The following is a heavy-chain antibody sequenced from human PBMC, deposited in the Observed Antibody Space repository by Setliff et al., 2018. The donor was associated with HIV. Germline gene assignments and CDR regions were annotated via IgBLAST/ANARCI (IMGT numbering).Heavy chain of an antibody. D-gene: IGHD6-13*01. CDR2: IWYDGSNK. J-gene: IGHJ6*03. CDR3: ARGFSSSWYYYYMGV. V-gene: IGHV3-33*01. Sequence: SCKTSGYTFNIYGMHWVRQAPGKGLEWVAVIWYDGSNKYYADSVKGRFTISRDNSKNTLYLQMNSLRAEDTAVYYCARGFSSSWYYYYMGVWGKGTTVTVSS. CDR1: GYTFNIYG.